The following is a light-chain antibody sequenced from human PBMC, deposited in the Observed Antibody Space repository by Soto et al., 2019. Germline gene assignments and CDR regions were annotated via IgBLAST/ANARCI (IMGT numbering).Light chain of an antibody. V-gene: IGKV3-20*01. J-gene: IGKJ1*01. CDR2: GAS. CDR1: QIVRSTY. CDR3: QQYGSTPRT. Sequence: EIVLTQSPGTLSLSPGEGATLSCRASQIVRSTYLAWYQQKPGQAPRLLIYGASSRATGIPDRFSGSGSGTDFTLTISRLEPEDSAVYYCQQYGSTPRTFGQGTKVEIK.